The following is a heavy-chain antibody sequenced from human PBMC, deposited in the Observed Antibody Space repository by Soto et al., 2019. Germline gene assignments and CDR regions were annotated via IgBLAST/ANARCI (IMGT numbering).Heavy chain of an antibody. CDR3: ARDRLCGGGSCYYLDY. CDR1: GFTFSSYS. V-gene: IGHV3-21*01. CDR2: ISSSSSYI. Sequence: EVQLVESGGGLVKPGGSLRLSCAASGFTFSSYSMNWVRQAPGKGLEWVSSISSSSSYIYYADSVKGRFTISRDNAKNSLYLQMNSLRAEDTAVYYCARDRLCGGGSCYYLDYWGQGTLVTVSS. D-gene: IGHD2-15*01. J-gene: IGHJ4*02.